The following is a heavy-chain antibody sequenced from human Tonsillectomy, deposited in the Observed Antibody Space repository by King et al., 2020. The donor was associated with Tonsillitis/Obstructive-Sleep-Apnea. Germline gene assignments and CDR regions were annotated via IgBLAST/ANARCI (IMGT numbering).Heavy chain of an antibody. D-gene: IGHD3-3*01. CDR3: ARVTIFGVVISSGFDL. CDR1: GYTFTNYY. J-gene: IGHJ3*01. CDR2: INPSGGTT. Sequence: EQLVQSGAEVKKPGASVKVSCKASGYTFTNYYIHWVRQAPGQGLEWMGIINPSGGTTSYAQKFQGRVTMTRDTSPSTVYMELSSLRSEDTAVYYCARVTIFGVVISSGFDLWGQGTMVTVSS. V-gene: IGHV1-46*01.